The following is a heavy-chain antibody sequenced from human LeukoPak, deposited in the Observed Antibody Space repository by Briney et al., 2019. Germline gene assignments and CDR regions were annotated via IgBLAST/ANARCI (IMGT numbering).Heavy chain of an antibody. Sequence: GGSLRLSCAASGFTFSSYGMHWVRQAPGKGLEWVAVISYDGSNKYYADSVKGRFTISRDNSKNTLYLQKNSLRAEDTAAYYCAKDGRIYDVVGGAILDFDYWGQGTLVTVSS. V-gene: IGHV3-30*18. CDR1: GFTFSSYG. CDR3: AKDGRIYDVVGGAILDFDY. J-gene: IGHJ4*02. CDR2: ISYDGSNK. D-gene: IGHD1-26*01.